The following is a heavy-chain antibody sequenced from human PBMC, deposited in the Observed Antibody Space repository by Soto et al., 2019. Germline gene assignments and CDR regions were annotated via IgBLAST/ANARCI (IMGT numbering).Heavy chain of an antibody. CDR1: GGSISSGGYY. J-gene: IGHJ4*02. Sequence: PSETLSLTCTVSGGSISSGGYYWSWIRQHPGQGLEWIGYIYYTGRTYYNPSLKSRVTISVATSSKQISLKLSSVTAADTAVYYCARAVHLGDFSLGYWGQGTLVTVSS. D-gene: IGHD3-16*02. V-gene: IGHV4-31*03. CDR3: ARAVHLGDFSLGY. CDR2: IYYTGRT.